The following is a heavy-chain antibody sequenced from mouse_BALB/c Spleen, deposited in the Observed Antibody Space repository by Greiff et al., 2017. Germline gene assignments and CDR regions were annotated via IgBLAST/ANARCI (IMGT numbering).Heavy chain of an antibody. CDR2: ISSGSSTI. Sequence: EVQLVESGGGLVQPGGSRKLSCAASGFTFSSFGMHWVRQAPEKGLEWVAYISSGSSTIYYADTVKGRFTISRDNPKNTLFLQMTSLRSEDTAMYYCARSKDYRYYFDYWGQGTTLTVSS. J-gene: IGHJ2*01. CDR1: GFTFSSFG. CDR3: ARSKDYRYYFDY. V-gene: IGHV5-17*02. D-gene: IGHD2-14*01.